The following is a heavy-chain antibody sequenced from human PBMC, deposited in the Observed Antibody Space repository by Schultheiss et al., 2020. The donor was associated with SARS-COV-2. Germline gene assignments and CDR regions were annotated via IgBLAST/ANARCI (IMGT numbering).Heavy chain of an antibody. J-gene: IGHJ4*02. CDR1: GYTFTGYY. CDR3: ARDRISIFGEERHYLDF. V-gene: IGHV1-2*02. CDR2: SNPSSGDT. Sequence: ASVKVSCKASGYTFTGYYMHWVRQAPGQGLEWVGWSNPSSGDTKYGQQFQGRVTMTRDTSISTAYMELSSLTSDDTAVYFCARDRISIFGEERHYLDFWGQGTLVTVSS. D-gene: IGHD3-3*01.